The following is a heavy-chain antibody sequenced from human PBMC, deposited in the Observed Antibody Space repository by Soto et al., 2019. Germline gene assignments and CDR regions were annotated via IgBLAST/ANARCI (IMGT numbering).Heavy chain of an antibody. CDR3: ARGPFLLAARHYNWFDP. D-gene: IGHD6-6*01. CDR2: IIPIFGTA. V-gene: IGHV1-69*12. Sequence: QVQLVQSGAEVKKPGSSVKVSCKASGGTFSSYAISWVRQAPGQGLEWTGGIIPIFGTANYAQKFQGRVTITADESTSTAYMELSSLRSEDTAVYYCARGPFLLAARHYNWFDPWGQGTLVTVSS. CDR1: GGTFSSYA. J-gene: IGHJ5*02.